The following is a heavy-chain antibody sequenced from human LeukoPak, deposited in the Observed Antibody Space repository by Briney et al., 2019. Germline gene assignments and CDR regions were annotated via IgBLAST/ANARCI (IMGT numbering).Heavy chain of an antibody. CDR2: IYATGDT. CDR1: GFTVSANY. J-gene: IGHJ3*02. D-gene: IGHD6-13*01. V-gene: IGHV3-66*01. Sequence: GGSLRLSCAVSGFTVSANYMSWVRQAPGRGLEWVSVIYATGDTYYADSVKGRFTTSRDNSKNILHLQMNSLRAEDTAVYYCARMFIAAAGSGEDAFDIWGQGTMVTVSS. CDR3: ARMFIAAAGSGEDAFDI.